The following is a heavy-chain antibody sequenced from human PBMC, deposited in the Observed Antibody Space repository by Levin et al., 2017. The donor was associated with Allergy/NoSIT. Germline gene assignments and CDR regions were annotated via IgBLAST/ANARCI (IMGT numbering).Heavy chain of an antibody. D-gene: IGHD5-24*01. Sequence: PGGSLRLSCAASGFTFSSYAMNWVRQAPGKGLEWVALISYDGSNKYYADSVKGRFTISRDNSKNTLYLQMNSLRAEDTAVYYCAREKVGYNKGYGYDYWGQGTLVTVSS. CDR1: GFTFSSYA. V-gene: IGHV3-30-3*01. J-gene: IGHJ4*02. CDR3: AREKVGYNKGYGYDY. CDR2: ISYDGSNK.